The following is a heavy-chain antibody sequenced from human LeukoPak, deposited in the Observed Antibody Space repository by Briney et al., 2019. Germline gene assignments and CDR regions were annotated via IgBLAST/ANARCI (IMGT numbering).Heavy chain of an antibody. J-gene: IGHJ3*02. CDR3: ASFASYSGSRFAFDI. D-gene: IGHD1-26*01. V-gene: IGHV1-18*01. Sequence: ASVKVSCKASGYSFNNYGISWVRQAPGQGLEWMGWISAYNGNTNYAQKFQGRVTMTTETSTSTTYMEMRSLRSDDTAVYYCASFASYSGSRFAFDIWGQGTMVTVSS. CDR1: GYSFNNYG. CDR2: ISAYNGNT.